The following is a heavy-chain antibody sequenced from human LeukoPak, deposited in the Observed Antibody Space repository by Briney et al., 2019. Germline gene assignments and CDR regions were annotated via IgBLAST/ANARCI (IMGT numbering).Heavy chain of an antibody. Sequence: TETLSLTCTVSGGSISSYYWSWIRQPPGKGLEWIGYIYYSGSTNYNPSLKSRVTISVDTSKNQFSLKLSSVTVADTAVYYCATGDYDYYYYMDVWGKGTTVTVSS. CDR2: IYYSGST. V-gene: IGHV4-59*08. J-gene: IGHJ6*03. CDR1: GGSISSYY. D-gene: IGHD2-21*02. CDR3: ATGDYDYYYYMDV.